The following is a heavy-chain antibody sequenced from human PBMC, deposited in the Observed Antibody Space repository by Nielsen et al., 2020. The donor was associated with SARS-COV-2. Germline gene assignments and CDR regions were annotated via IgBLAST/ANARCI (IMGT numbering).Heavy chain of an antibody. Sequence: ASVQVSCQASGYTFTSYYMHWVRQSPGQGLEWMGIINPSCGSTSYAQKFQGRVTMTRDTSTSTVYMELSSLRSEDTAVYYCARDRDYGDYPRVFDCWGQGTLVTVSS. CDR1: GYTFTSYY. D-gene: IGHD4-17*01. V-gene: IGHV1-46*01. CDR2: INPSCGST. CDR3: ARDRDYGDYPRVFDC. J-gene: IGHJ4*02.